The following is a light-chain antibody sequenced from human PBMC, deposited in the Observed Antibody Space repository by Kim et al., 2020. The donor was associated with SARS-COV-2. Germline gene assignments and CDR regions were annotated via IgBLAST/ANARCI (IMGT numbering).Light chain of an antibody. CDR1: NFKFSS. CDR2: DTY. J-gene: IGLJ2*01. CDR3: GTWDNSLGVVT. Sequence: SAAPGQRVTISCSNFKFSSVSWYQQLPGRAPRLIIYDTYERHSGIPDRFSGSKSGTSATLDITGLQTGDEAEYYCGTWDNSLGVVTFGGGTQLTVL. V-gene: IGLV1-51*01.